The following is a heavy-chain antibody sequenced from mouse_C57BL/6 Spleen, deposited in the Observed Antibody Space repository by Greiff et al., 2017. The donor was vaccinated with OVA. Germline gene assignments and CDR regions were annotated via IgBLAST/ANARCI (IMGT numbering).Heavy chain of an antibody. V-gene: IGHV5-6*01. Sequence: EVMLVESGGDLVKPGGSLKLSCAASGFTFSSYGMSWVRQTPDKRLEWVATISSGGSYTYYPDSVKGRFTISRDNAKNTLYLQMSSLKSEDTAMYYCAIMVTTASYLDYWGQGTTLTVSS. CDR3: AIMVTTASYLDY. D-gene: IGHD2-2*01. CDR1: GFTFSSYG. CDR2: ISSGGSYT. J-gene: IGHJ2*01.